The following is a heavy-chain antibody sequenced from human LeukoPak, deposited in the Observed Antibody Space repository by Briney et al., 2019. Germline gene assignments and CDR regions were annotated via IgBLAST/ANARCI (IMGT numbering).Heavy chain of an antibody. D-gene: IGHD3-10*01. Sequence: PSETLSLTCAVYGGSFSGYYWSWIRQPPGKGLEWIGEINHSGSTNYNPSLKSRVTISVAASKNQFSLKLSSVTAADTAVYYCARVGSVLGLFYWGQGTLVTVSS. CDR3: ARVGSVLGLFY. CDR1: GGSFSGYY. J-gene: IGHJ4*02. V-gene: IGHV4-34*01. CDR2: INHSGST.